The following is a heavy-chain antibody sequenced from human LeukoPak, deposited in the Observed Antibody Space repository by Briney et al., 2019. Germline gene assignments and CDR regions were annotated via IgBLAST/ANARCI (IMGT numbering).Heavy chain of an antibody. CDR2: INTNTGNP. Sequence: ASVKVSCKASGYTFTSITMNWVRQAPGQGLEWMGWINTNTGNPTYAQGFTGRFVFSLDTSVSTAYLQISSLKAEDTAVYYCAREGGYYYDSSGYSFDYWGQGTLVTVSS. D-gene: IGHD3-22*01. V-gene: IGHV7-4-1*02. CDR3: AREGGYYYDSSGYSFDY. CDR1: GYTFTSIT. J-gene: IGHJ4*02.